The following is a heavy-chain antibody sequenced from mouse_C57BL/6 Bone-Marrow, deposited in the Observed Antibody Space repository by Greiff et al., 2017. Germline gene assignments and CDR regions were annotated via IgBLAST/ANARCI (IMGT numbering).Heavy chain of an antibody. Sequence: QVTLKVSGPGILPSSQTLSLTCSFSGFSLSTSGLGVSWIRQPSGKGLEWLAHIYWDDDKRSNPSLKSRLTISKDTCRDHVFLKITSVDTADTATNYCARRAGAIGGMDYWGQGTSVTVSS. CDR3: ARRAGAIGGMDY. V-gene: IGHV8-12*01. CDR2: IYWDDDK. CDR1: GFSLSTSGLG. J-gene: IGHJ4*01. D-gene: IGHD3-1*01.